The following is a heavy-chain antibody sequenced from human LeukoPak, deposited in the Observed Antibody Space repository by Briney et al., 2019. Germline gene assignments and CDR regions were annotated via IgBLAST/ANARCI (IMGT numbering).Heavy chain of an antibody. V-gene: IGHV1-69*13. J-gene: IGHJ4*02. CDR1: GGTFSSYA. CDR3: ARDLYSSGWLFDY. D-gene: IGHD6-19*01. CDR2: IIPIFGTA. Sequence: ASVTVSCKASGGTFSSYAISWVRQAPGQGLEWMGGIIPIFGTANYAQKFQGRVTITADESTSTAYMELSSLRSEDTAVYYCARDLYSSGWLFDYWGQGTLVTVSS.